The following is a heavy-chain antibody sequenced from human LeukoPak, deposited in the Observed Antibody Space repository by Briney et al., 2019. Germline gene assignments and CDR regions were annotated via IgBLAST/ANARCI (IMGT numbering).Heavy chain of an antibody. D-gene: IGHD6-6*01. J-gene: IGHJ4*02. CDR3: AGAARPGEEVWY. CDR2: IHHTGRA. Sequence: PSETLSLTCTVSGGSISGYYWIWIRQPPGKGLEWIAYIHHTGRANYSPSLKSRATISVDTSKNQFSPRLSSVTAADTAVYYCAGAARPGEEVWYWGQGTLVTVSS. V-gene: IGHV4-59*12. CDR1: GGSISGYY.